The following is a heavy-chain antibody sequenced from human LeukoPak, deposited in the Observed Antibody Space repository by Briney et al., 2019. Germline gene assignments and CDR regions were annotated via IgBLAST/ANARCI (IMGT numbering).Heavy chain of an antibody. CDR2: IRYDGSNK. J-gene: IGHJ3*02. D-gene: IGHD3-10*01. Sequence: GGSLRLSCAASAFTFSSYGMHWVRQAPGKGLEWVAFIRYDGSNKYYADSVKGRFTISRDNSKNTLYLQMNSLRAEDTAVYYCAKSRSGDLDAFDIWGQGTMVTVSS. V-gene: IGHV3-30*02. CDR3: AKSRSGDLDAFDI. CDR1: AFTFSSYG.